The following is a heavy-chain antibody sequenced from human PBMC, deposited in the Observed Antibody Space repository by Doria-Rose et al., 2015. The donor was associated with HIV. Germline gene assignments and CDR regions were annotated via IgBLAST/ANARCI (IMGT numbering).Heavy chain of an antibody. CDR3: ARIKSSRWYHKYYFDF. V-gene: IGHV2-26*01. CDR1: GVSLSSPGMG. D-gene: IGHD6-13*01. J-gene: IGHJ4*02. Sequence: QVQLVQSGPVLVKPTETLTLTCTVPGVSLSSPGMGVSWIRQPPEKALEWLANIFPDDERSYKTSLKSRLTISSGTSKSQVVLTMTDMDPVDTATYYCARIKSSRWYHKYYFDFWGQGTLVIVSA. CDR2: IFPDDER.